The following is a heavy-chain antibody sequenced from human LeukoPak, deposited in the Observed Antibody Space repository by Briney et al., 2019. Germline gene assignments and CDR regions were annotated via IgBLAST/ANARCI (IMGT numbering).Heavy chain of an antibody. V-gene: IGHV1-18*01. CDR1: GYTFTGYA. D-gene: IGHD3-22*01. CDR3: ARVDFYYDSSGYSQAANDY. CDR2: VSAYNGAT. J-gene: IGHJ4*02. Sequence: ASVKVSCKASGYTFTGYAISWVRQAPGQGLEWMGWVSAYNGATNYAQNFQDRVTMTTDTPTTTAYMELRSLRSDDTAVYYCARVDFYYDSSGYSQAANDYWGQGTLVTVSS.